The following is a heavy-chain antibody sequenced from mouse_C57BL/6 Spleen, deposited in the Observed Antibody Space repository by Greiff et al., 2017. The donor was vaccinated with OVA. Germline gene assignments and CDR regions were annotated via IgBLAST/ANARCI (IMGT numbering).Heavy chain of an antibody. V-gene: IGHV6-3*01. CDR2: IRLKSDNYAT. Sequence: EVKVEESGGGLVQPGGSMKLSCVASGFTFSNYWMNWVRQSPEKGLEWVAQIRLKSDNYATHYAESVKGRFTISRADSKSSVYLQMNNLRAEDTGIYYCTVRTWTPFDVWGTGTTVTVSS. CDR3: TVRTWTPFDV. J-gene: IGHJ1*03. CDR1: GFTFSNYW.